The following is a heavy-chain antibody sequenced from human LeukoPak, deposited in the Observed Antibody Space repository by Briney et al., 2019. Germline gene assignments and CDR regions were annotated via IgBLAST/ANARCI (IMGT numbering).Heavy chain of an antibody. CDR3: ATAGAGFDT. Sequence: GGSLRLSCAATGFTFNDYYMSWIRQAPGKGLEWLSYINIGGTNTHYADSVKGRFTISRDNAKKSLYLEMNNVRAEDKAVYYRATAGAGFDTWGQGVLVTVSS. J-gene: IGHJ5*02. CDR1: GFTFNDYY. V-gene: IGHV3-11*01. CDR2: INIGGTNT.